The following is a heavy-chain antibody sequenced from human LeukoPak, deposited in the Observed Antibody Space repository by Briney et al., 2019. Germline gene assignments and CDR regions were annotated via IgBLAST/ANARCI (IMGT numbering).Heavy chain of an antibody. CDR2: IRYDGSNK. CDR1: GFTFSSYG. D-gene: IGHD3-22*01. V-gene: IGHV3-30*02. J-gene: IGHJ4*02. CDR3: AKDRGYYDSSGYYDY. Sequence: GGSLRLSCAASGFTFSSYGMHWVRQAPGKGLEWVAFIRYDGSNKYYADSVKGRFTISRDNSKNTLYLQMNSLRAEDTAAYYCAKDRGYYDSSGYYDYWGQGTLVTVSS.